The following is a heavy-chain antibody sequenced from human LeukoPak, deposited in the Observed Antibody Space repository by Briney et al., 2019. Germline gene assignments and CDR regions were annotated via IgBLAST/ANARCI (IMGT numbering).Heavy chain of an antibody. CDR2: ISYDGSNK. D-gene: IGHD6-13*01. Sequence: PGGSLRLSCAASGFTFSSYAMSWVRQAPGKGLEWVAVISYDGSNKYYADSVKGRFTISRDNSKNTLYLQMNSLRAEDTAVYYCAKLNGYSSSWYERYFQHWGQGTLVTVSS. CDR1: GFTFSSYA. CDR3: AKLNGYSSSWYERYFQH. J-gene: IGHJ1*01. V-gene: IGHV3-30-3*01.